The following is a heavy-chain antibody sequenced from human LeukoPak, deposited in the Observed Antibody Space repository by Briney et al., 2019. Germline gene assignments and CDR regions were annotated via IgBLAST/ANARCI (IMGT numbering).Heavy chain of an antibody. J-gene: IGHJ6*03. D-gene: IGHD3-16*02. Sequence: PGGSLRLSCAASGITFSSYWMNWVRQAPGMGLEWVANIKQDGSEKYYVDSVKGRFTISRDNAKNSLYLQMNSLRAEDTAVYYCARDTSYPHPYYMDVWGKGTTVTVSS. CDR1: GITFSSYW. CDR3: ARDTSYPHPYYMDV. V-gene: IGHV3-7*01. CDR2: IKQDGSEK.